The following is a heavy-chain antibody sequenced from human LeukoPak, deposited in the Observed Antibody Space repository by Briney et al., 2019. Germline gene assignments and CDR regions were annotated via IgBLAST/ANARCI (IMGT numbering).Heavy chain of an antibody. D-gene: IGHD4-11*01. V-gene: IGHV4-59*01. CDR3: ARDPTRSGLDY. CDR2: IYYSGST. J-gene: IGHJ4*02. Sequence: SETLSLTCTVSGGSISSYYWSWIRQPPGKGLEWIGYIYYSGSTNYNPSLKSRVTISVDTSKNQFSLKLSSVTAADTAVYYCARDPTRSGLDYWGQGTLVTVSS. CDR1: GGSISSYY.